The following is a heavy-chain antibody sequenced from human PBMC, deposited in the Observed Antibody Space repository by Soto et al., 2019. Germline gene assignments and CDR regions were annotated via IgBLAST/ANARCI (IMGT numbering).Heavy chain of an antibody. Sequence: VQLIQSGGGVVQPGGSLRLSCAASGFTFSDYSLHWVRQAPGKGLQWVALISYDGNNKDFAESVNGRFSISRDNYRNTLYLQLTSLRLEDTAMDYCARDGSPYGEPHDAFDIWGQGTLVTVSS. CDR3: ARDGSPYGEPHDAFDI. CDR1: GFTFSDYS. D-gene: IGHD4-17*01. J-gene: IGHJ3*02. V-gene: IGHV3-30-3*01. CDR2: ISYDGNNK.